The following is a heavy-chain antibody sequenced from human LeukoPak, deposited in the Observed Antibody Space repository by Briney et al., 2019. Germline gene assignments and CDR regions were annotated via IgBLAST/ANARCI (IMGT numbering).Heavy chain of an antibody. CDR2: IWYDGSNK. Sequence: GRSLRLSCATSGFTFRSHGMHWVHQAPGKGLEWVAVIWYDGSNKYYADFVKGRFTFSRDNSNNALYLQMNSLRVEDTAIYYCARWADDRRLDYWGQGTLVTVSS. CDR3: ARWADDRRLDY. CDR1: GFTFRSHG. J-gene: IGHJ4*02. D-gene: IGHD3-9*01. V-gene: IGHV3-33*01.